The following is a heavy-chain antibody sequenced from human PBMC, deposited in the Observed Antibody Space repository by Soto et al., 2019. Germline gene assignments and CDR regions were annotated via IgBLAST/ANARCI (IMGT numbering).Heavy chain of an antibody. CDR3: ARDSRRLGYCSGGSCSGVGY. D-gene: IGHD2-15*01. Sequence: EVQLVESGGGLVQPGGSLRLSCAASGFTFSSYEMNWVRQAPGKGLEWVSYISSSGSTIYYADSVMGRFTISRDNAKNSLYLQMNSLRAEDTAVYYCARDSRRLGYCSGGSCSGVGYWGQGTLVTVSS. CDR2: ISSSGSTI. J-gene: IGHJ4*02. CDR1: GFTFSSYE. V-gene: IGHV3-48*03.